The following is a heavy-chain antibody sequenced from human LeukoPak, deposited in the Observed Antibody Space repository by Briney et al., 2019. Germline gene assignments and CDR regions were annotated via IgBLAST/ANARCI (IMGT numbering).Heavy chain of an antibody. J-gene: IGHJ6*03. D-gene: IGHD2-15*01. CDR2: IGTSSSYI. CDR3: ARDYCSGGSCYYMDV. Sequence: PGGSLRLSCAASGFNLRSYSMNWVRQAPGKGLEWVSSIGTSSSYIYYADSVKGRLTISRDNAKDSLYLQMNSLRAEDTAVYFCARDYCSGGSCYYMDVWGKGTTVTVSS. V-gene: IGHV3-21*01. CDR1: GFNLRSYS.